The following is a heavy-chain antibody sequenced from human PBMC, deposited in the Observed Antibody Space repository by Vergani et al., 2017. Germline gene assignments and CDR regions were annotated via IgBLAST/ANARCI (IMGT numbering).Heavy chain of an antibody. CDR1: GFTVSSHY. CDR3: ARNSPCSSTSCYSWDAFDI. J-gene: IGHJ3*02. Sequence: EVQVVETGGGLVQPGGSLRLSCAASGFTVSSHYMSWVRQAPGKGLEWVSVIYSGGSTYYAYSVKGRFIISIDNSKNTLYLQMNSLIAEDTAVYYCARNSPCSSTSCYSWDAFDIWGQGTMVTVSS. D-gene: IGHD2-2*01. CDR2: IYSGGST. V-gene: IGHV3-66*01.